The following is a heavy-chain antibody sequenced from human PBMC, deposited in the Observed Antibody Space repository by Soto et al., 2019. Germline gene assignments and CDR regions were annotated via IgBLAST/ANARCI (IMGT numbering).Heavy chain of an antibody. Sequence: ASVKVSCKASGYTFTSYGISWVRPAPGQGLEWMGWVSAYNGNTNYAQKLQGRVTMTTDTSTSTAYMELRSLRSDDTAGYYCARIARITMIYNNWFDPWGQGTLVTAPQ. D-gene: IGHD3-22*01. CDR2: VSAYNGNT. CDR1: GYTFTSYG. CDR3: ARIARITMIYNNWFDP. J-gene: IGHJ5*02. V-gene: IGHV1-18*04.